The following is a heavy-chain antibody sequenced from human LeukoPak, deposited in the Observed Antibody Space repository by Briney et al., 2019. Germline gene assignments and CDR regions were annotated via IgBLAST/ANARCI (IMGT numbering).Heavy chain of an antibody. CDR3: ARVVEQQLVRGLDWFDP. D-gene: IGHD6-13*01. CDR2: ISAYNGNT. CDR1: GYTFTSYG. J-gene: IGHJ5*02. Sequence: ASVKVSCKASGYTFTSYGISWVRQAPGQGLEWMGWISAYNGNTNYAQKLQGRVTVTTDTSTSTAYMELRSLRSDDTAVYYCARVVEQQLVRGLDWFDPWGQGTLVTVSS. V-gene: IGHV1-18*01.